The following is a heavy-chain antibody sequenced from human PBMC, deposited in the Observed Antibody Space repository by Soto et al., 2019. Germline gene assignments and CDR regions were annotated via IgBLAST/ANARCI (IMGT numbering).Heavy chain of an antibody. CDR2: ISSSGSTI. CDR1: GFTFSSYE. V-gene: IGHV3-48*03. CDR3: ARDFSAGYSSGWYAFDI. D-gene: IGHD6-19*01. Sequence: PGGSLRLSCEVSGFTFSSYEMNWVRQAPGKGLEWVSYISSSGSTIYHADSVKGRFTISRDNAKNSLYLQMNSLRAEDTAVYYCARDFSAGYSSGWYAFDIWGQGTMVTVSS. J-gene: IGHJ3*02.